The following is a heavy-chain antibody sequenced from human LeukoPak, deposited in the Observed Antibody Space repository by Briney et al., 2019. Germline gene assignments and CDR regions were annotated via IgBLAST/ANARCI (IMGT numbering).Heavy chain of an antibody. CDR1: GGTFSSYA. V-gene: IGHV1-69*06. Sequence: GASVKVSCKASGGTFSSYAISWVRQAPGQGLEWMGGIIPIFGTANYAQKFQGSVTIIAVKCTSTAYMELSSLRSDDTAVYYCAREINCSGGSCDIWGQGTLVTVSS. J-gene: IGHJ4*02. D-gene: IGHD2-15*01. CDR3: AREINCSGGSCDI. CDR2: IIPIFGTA.